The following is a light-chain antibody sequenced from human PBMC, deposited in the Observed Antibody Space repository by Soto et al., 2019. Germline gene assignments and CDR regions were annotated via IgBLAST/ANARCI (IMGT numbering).Light chain of an antibody. CDR2: GNN. Sequence: QSVLTQPPSVSGAPGQRVTISCTGSSSNIGAGFDVHWYQQLPGTAPKLLIYGNNNRPSGFPDRFSGSKSGTSASLAVTGLQAEDEADYYCQSYDSSLSGYVVFGGGTKLTVL. CDR1: SSNIGAGFD. J-gene: IGLJ2*01. V-gene: IGLV1-40*01. CDR3: QSYDSSLSGYVV.